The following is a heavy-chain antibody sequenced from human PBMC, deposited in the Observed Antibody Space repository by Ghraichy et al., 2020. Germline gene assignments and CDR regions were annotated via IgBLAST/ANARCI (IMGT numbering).Heavy chain of an antibody. CDR1: GFTFSDYY. J-gene: IGHJ6*02. V-gene: IGHV3-11*01. D-gene: IGHD3-3*01. CDR3: AREGSAGDFWSGDYKVYYYYGMDV. CDR2: ISSSGSTI. Sequence: GGSLRLSCAASGFTFSDYYMSWIRQAPGKGLEWVSYISSSGSTIYSDDSVKGRFTITRDNAKHSLYLQMNRLRAEDTAVYYCAREGSAGDFWSGDYKVYYYYGMDVWGQGTTVTVSS.